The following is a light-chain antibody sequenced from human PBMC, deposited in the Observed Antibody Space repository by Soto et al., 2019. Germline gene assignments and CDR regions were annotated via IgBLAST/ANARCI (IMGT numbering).Light chain of an antibody. J-gene: IGLJ3*02. CDR1: SSDVGGYNY. CDR3: CSYAGSYTGV. V-gene: IGLV2-11*01. Sequence: QSALTQPRSVSGSPGQSVTISCTGTSSDVGGYNYVSRYQHHPGKAPKLMIYGVSKRPSGVPDRFSGSKSGNTASLTISGLQGDDEADYYCCSYAGSYTGVFGGGTKLTVL. CDR2: GVS.